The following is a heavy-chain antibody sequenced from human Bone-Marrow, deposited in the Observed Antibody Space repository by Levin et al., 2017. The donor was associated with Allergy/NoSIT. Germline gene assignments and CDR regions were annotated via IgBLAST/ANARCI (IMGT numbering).Heavy chain of an antibody. CDR1: GFTFSSYA. D-gene: IGHD6-13*01. V-gene: IGHV3-23*01. CDR2: ISGSGGST. CDR3: AKDLSVAAAGTGLNYYYMDV. Sequence: GESLKISCAASGFTFSSYAMSWVRQAPGKGLEWVSAISGSGGSTYYADSVKGRFTISRDNSKNTLYLQMNSLRAEDTAVYYCAKDLSVAAAGTGLNYYYMDVWGKGTTVTVSS. J-gene: IGHJ6*03.